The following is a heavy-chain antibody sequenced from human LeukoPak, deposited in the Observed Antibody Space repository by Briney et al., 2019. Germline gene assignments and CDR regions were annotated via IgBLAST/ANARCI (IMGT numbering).Heavy chain of an antibody. CDR2: IAHDGSR. J-gene: IGHJ4*02. V-gene: IGHV4-4*02. CDR3: TRENRPFCPFAF. CDR1: GGSIDSTNY. D-gene: IGHD2/OR15-2a*01. Sequence: PSEPLSLTCGASGGSIDSTNYWGWLPQAPGQGLEWVGEIAHDGSRKYNASLRCRISRSIYKANNYLHMNLLAVTAAAAALCSCTRENRPFCPFAFWGQGVMVTVST.